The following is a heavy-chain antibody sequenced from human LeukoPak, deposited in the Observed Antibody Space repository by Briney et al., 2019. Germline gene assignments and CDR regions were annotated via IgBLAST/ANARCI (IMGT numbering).Heavy chain of an antibody. J-gene: IGHJ5*02. V-gene: IGHV1-2*02. CDR2: INSDSGFT. CDR1: GYTFTGYY. CDR3: GRNFDMKGFDP. D-gene: IGHD3-9*01. Sequence: ASVKVSCKASGYTFTGYYMNSVRQAPGQGLEWMGWINSDSGFTKYAQKFQGRVTMTRDTSITTVYMDLTRLTSDDTAVYYCGRNFDMKGFDPWGQGTLVTVSS.